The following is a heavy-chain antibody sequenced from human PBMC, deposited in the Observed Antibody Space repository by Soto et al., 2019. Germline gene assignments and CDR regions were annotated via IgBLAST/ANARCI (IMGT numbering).Heavy chain of an antibody. D-gene: IGHD2-21*02. CDR1: GCSINSYY. CDR2: IFYSGRSGST. J-gene: IGHJ5*02. Sequence: XEALSLTCRVAGCSINSYYWSWIRQPPGKGLEWIGYIFYSGRSGSTNYNPSLKSRVTISVDTSKNQFSLKVSSVTAADTAVYYCAKTALGWLDHWGQGTQVTVSS. V-gene: IGHV4-59*01. CDR3: AKTALGWLDH.